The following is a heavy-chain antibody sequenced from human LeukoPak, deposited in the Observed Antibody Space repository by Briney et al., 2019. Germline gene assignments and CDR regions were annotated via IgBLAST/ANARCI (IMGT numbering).Heavy chain of an antibody. D-gene: IGHD3-10*01. J-gene: IGHJ4*02. CDR2: ITNSGGDT. CDR3: AKGSRSSRPYYFDF. Sequence: GGSLRLSCAASGFTFNEYAMSWVRQAPGEGLEWVSAITNSGGDTYHADSVKGRFTISRDNSKNTLYLQMNSLRAEDTAVYYCAKGSRSSRPYYFDFWGQGILVTVSS. CDR1: GFTFNEYA. V-gene: IGHV3-23*01.